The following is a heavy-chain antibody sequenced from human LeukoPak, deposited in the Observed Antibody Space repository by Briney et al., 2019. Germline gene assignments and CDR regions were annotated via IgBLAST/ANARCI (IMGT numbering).Heavy chain of an antibody. CDR3: ARPSAPLGYCSGGSCHDNWFDP. CDR2: ISAYNGNT. J-gene: IGHJ5*02. D-gene: IGHD2-15*01. CDR1: GYTFTSYA. V-gene: IGHV1-18*01. Sequence: ASVKVSCKASGYTFTSYAMNWVRQAPGQGLEWMGWISAYNGNTNYAQKLQGRVTMTTDTSTSTAYMELRSLRSDDTAVYYCARPSAPLGYCSGGSCHDNWFDPWGQGTLVTVSS.